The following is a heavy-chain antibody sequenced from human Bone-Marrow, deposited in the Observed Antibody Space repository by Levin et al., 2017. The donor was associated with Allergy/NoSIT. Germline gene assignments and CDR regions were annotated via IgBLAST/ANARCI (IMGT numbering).Heavy chain of an antibody. CDR2: INPNSGGT. Sequence: GASVKVSCKASGYTFTGYYMHWVRQAPGQGLEWMGRINPNSGGTNYAQKFQGRVTMTRDTSISTAYMELSRLRSDDTAVYYCARTPPANYGDYDWFDPWGQGTLVTVSS. J-gene: IGHJ5*02. CDR1: GYTFTGYY. CDR3: ARTPPANYGDYDWFDP. V-gene: IGHV1-2*06. D-gene: IGHD4-17*01.